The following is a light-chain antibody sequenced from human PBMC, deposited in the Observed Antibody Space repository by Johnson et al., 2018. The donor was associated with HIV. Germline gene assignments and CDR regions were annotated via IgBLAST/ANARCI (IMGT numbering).Light chain of an antibody. Sequence: QPVLTQPPSASGPHGQRVTISCSGSSSNIGSNTVNWYQQLPGTAPKLLIYSNNQRPSGVPDRFSGSKSGTSASLAISGLQSEDEADYYCAAWDDSLNGYDYYRASLSDTLNGYVFGTGTNVPVL. J-gene: IGLJ1*01. CDR3: AAWDDSLNGYDYYRASLSDTLNGYV. CDR1: SSNIGSNT. V-gene: IGLV1-44*01. CDR2: SNN.